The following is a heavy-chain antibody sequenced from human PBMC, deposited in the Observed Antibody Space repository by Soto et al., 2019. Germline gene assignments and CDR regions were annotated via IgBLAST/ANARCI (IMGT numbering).Heavy chain of an antibody. D-gene: IGHD3-22*01. Sequence: SVKVSCKASGFTFTSSAVQWVRQARGQRLEWIGWIVVGSGNTNYAQKFQERVTITRDMSTSTAYMELSSPRSEDTAVYYCGALDLSGWLYTDSRGGGTLVA. CDR3: GALDLSGWLYTDS. CDR1: GFTFTSSA. J-gene: IGHJ5*01. V-gene: IGHV1-58*01. CDR2: IVVGSGNT.